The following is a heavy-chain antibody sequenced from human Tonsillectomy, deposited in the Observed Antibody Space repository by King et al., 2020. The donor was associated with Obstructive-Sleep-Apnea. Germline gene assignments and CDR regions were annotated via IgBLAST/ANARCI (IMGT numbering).Heavy chain of an antibody. CDR3: ASGYYPDY. CDR2: ISFDASNQ. V-gene: IGHV3-30*04. CDR1: GFTFSSYA. Sequence: VQLVESGGGVVQPGRSLRLSCAASGFTFSSYAMHWVRQAPGKGLEWVAVISFDASNQYYAESVKGRFTVSRDNSKNTLYLQMNSLRAEDTAVYYCASGYYPDYWGQGILVTVSS. J-gene: IGHJ4*02. D-gene: IGHD2/OR15-2a*01.